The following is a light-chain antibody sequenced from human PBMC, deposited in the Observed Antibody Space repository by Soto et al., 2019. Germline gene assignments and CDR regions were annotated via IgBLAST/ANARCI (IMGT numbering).Light chain of an antibody. CDR3: QQYSTYRT. CDR2: KAS. Sequence: DIQMTQSPSTLSASVGDRVTITCRASQRIANWVAWYQQKPGKAPSLLMYKASTLQTGVPSRFSGSGAGTEFTLTSNGLQSDDFATDYCQQYSTYRTFGQGTKVEV. CDR1: QRIANW. V-gene: IGKV1-5*03. J-gene: IGKJ1*01.